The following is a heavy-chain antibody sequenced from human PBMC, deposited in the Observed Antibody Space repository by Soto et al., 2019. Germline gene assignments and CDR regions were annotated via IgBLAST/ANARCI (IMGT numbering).Heavy chain of an antibody. V-gene: IGHV4-34*01. Sequence: SETLSLTCAVYRGSFSGYYWSWIRQPPGKGLEWIGEINHSGSTNYNPSLKSRVTISVDTSKNQFSLKLHSVTAADTAVYYCARGRYYYDSSGHWYYFVYWGPGTLVAVST. CDR1: RGSFSGYY. CDR2: INHSGST. J-gene: IGHJ4*02. D-gene: IGHD3-22*01. CDR3: ARGRYYYDSSGHWYYFVY.